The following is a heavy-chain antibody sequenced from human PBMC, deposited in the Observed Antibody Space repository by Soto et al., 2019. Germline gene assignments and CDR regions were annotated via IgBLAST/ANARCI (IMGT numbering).Heavy chain of an antibody. Sequence: ASVKVSCKASGYIFTSYGISWVRQAPGQGLEWLGWISADNGNTNYAQELQGRVSMTTDTSTSTAYMELRSLRSDDTAVYYCARIGVSSGHESPDFDSWGQGTLVTVSS. J-gene: IGHJ4*02. D-gene: IGHD3-16*01. CDR3: ARIGVSSGHESPDFDS. CDR1: GYIFTSYG. CDR2: ISADNGNT. V-gene: IGHV1-18*04.